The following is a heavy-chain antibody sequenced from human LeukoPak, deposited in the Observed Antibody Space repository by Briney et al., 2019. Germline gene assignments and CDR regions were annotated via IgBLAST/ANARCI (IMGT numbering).Heavy chain of an antibody. CDR3: ASHYCSGGSCYWNLRAEYFQH. V-gene: IGHV4-34*01. CDR2: INHSGST. J-gene: IGHJ1*01. D-gene: IGHD2-15*01. CDR1: GGSFSGYY. Sequence: SEALSLTCAVYGGSFSGYYWSWIRQPPGKGLEWIGEINHSGSTNYNPSLKSRVTISVDASKNQFSLKLSSVTAADTAVYYCASHYCSGGSCYWNLRAEYFQHWGQGTLVTVSS.